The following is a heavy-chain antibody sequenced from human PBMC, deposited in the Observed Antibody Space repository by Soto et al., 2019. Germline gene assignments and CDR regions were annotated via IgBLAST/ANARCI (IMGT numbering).Heavy chain of an antibody. D-gene: IGHD3-9*01. CDR3: ARASTYYDILTGYYPHGMDV. CDR2: IKQDGSEK. Sequence: EVQLLESGGGLVQPGGSLRLSCAASGFTFSTYWMSWVRQAPGKGLEWVANIKQDGSEKCCVDSVKGRFTISRDNANNPLYLKRNSLRAEDTAVYYCARASTYYDILTGYYPHGMDVWGQGTTVIVSS. V-gene: IGHV3-7*05. J-gene: IGHJ6*02. CDR1: GFTFSTYW.